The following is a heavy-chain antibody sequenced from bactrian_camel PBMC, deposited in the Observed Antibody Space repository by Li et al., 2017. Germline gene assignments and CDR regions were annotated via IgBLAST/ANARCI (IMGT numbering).Heavy chain of an antibody. D-gene: IGHD6*01. CDR3: AASQPPTYAGSWYQPTTYKF. V-gene: IGHV3S40*01. CDR2: IDTGSTST. Sequence: VQLVESGGGSVKAGESLRLSCDTPSFSDTRYCLGWFRQAPGKEREGVATIDTGSTSTRYVDSVKGRFTISQDSAKNTVYLQMNSLKLEDTAMYYCAASQPPTYAGSWYQPTTYKFWGHGTQVTVS. CDR1: SFSDTRYC. J-gene: IGHJ4*01.